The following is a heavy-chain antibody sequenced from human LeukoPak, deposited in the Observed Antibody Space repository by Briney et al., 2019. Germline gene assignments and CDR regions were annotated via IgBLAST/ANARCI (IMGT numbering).Heavy chain of an antibody. CDR1: GYTLTGYY. CDR3: AREGGSSGWVDY. CDR2: INPNSGGT. J-gene: IGHJ4*02. D-gene: IGHD6-19*01. V-gene: IGHV1-2*02. Sequence: ASVKVSCKASGYTLTGYYMHWVRQAPGQGLEWVGWINPNSGGTNYAQKFQGRVTMTRDTSISTAYMELSRLKSDDTAAYYCAREGGSSGWVDYWGQGTLVTVSS.